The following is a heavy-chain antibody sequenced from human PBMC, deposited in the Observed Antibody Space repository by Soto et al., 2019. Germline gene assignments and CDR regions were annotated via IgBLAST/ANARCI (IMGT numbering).Heavy chain of an antibody. D-gene: IGHD4-17*01. CDR2: IYYNGNT. J-gene: IGHJ6*02. V-gene: IGHV4-30-4*08. CDR1: GGSISNDDYY. Sequence: QVQLQESGPGLVKPSQTLSLTCTVSGGSISNDDYYWSWIRQPPGKGLEWIGHIYYNGNTYYNPSLKSRLTMSLDTSQNQFSLHLTSVIAADSASYFCARATTVTSSSFYYGLDVWGQGTTVTVSS. CDR3: ARATTVTSSSFYYGLDV.